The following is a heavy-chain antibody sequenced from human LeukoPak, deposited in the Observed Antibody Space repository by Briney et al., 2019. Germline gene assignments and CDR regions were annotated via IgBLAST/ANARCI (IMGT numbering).Heavy chain of an antibody. J-gene: IGHJ4*02. CDR3: ARVSHCSGGSCYFDY. D-gene: IGHD2-15*01. CDR1: GGSISSGSYY. V-gene: IGHV4-61*02. Sequence: SETLSLTCTVSGGSISSGSYYWSWIRQPAGKRLEWIGRIYTSGSTNYNPSLKSRVTISVDTSKNQFSLKLSSVTAADTAVYYCARVSHCSGGSCYFDYWGQGTLVTVSS. CDR2: IYTSGST.